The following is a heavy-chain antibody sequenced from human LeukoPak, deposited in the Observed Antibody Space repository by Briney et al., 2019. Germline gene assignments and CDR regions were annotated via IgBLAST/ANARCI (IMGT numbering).Heavy chain of an antibody. Sequence: GGSLRLSCTASGFTFGDYAMSWFRQAPGKGLEWVGFIRSKAYGGTTEYAASVKGRFTISRDDSKSIAYLQMNSLKTEDTAAYYCTRRAHEDCSGGSCYRYFDYWGQGTLVTVSS. CDR2: IRSKAYGGTT. D-gene: IGHD2-15*01. CDR3: TRRAHEDCSGGSCYRYFDY. J-gene: IGHJ4*02. V-gene: IGHV3-49*03. CDR1: GFTFGDYA.